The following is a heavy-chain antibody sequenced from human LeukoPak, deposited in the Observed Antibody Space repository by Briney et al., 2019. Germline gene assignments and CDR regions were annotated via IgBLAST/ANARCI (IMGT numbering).Heavy chain of an antibody. CDR3: ARLYGGIFDY. J-gene: IGHJ4*02. CDR2: INHSGST. D-gene: IGHD4-23*01. Sequence: SETLSLTCAVYGGSFSGYYWSWIRQPPGKGLEWIGEINHSGSTNYNPSLKSRVTISVDTSKNQFSLKLSSVTAADTAVYYCARLYGGIFDYWGQGTLVTVSS. V-gene: IGHV4-34*01. CDR1: GGSFSGYY.